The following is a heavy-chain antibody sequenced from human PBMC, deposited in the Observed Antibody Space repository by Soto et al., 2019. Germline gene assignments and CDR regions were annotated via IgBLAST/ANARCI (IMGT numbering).Heavy chain of an antibody. CDR3: ARDSYCSGGSCYSGFDY. Sequence: PSETLSLTCTVSGGSISSGGYYWSWIRQHPGKGLEWIGYTYYSGSTYYNPSLKSRVTISVDTSKNQFSLKLSSVTAADTAVYYCARDSYCSGGSCYSGFDYWGQGTLVTVSS. D-gene: IGHD2-15*01. J-gene: IGHJ4*02. CDR1: GGSISSGGYY. CDR2: TYYSGST. V-gene: IGHV4-31*03.